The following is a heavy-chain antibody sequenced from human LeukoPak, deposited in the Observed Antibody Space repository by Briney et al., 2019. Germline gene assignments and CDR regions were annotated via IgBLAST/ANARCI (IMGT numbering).Heavy chain of an antibody. J-gene: IGHJ3*01. CDR3: AGFFYDNSPDAFDL. D-gene: IGHD3-22*01. CDR1: GYTFTSYG. Sequence: ASVKVSCKASGYTFTSYGISWVRQAPGQGLEWMGWISAYNGNTNYAQKLQGRVTMTTDTSTSTAYMELRSLRSEDTAVYYCAGFFYDNSPDAFDLWGQGTMVTVSS. V-gene: IGHV1-18*01. CDR2: ISAYNGNT.